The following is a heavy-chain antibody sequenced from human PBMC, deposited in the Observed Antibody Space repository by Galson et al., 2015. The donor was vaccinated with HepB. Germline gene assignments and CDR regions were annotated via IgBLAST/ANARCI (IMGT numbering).Heavy chain of an antibody. J-gene: IGHJ4*02. CDR3: VARLGWLDF. CDR1: GFTFNTYA. V-gene: IGHV3-64D*06. CDR2: INSNGGRT. D-gene: IGHD2-15*01. Sequence: SLRLSCAASGFTFNTYAIHWVRQAPGKGLEYVSAINSNGGRTYYADSVKGFTISRDNSKNTAFLQMSSLRAEDTAVYYCVARLGWLDFWGQGTLVTVSS.